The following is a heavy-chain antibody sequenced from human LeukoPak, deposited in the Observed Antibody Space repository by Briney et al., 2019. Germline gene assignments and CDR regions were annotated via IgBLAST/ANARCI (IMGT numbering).Heavy chain of an antibody. J-gene: IGHJ4*02. Sequence: GGSLRLSCAASGFTFNSYGMNWVRQAPGKGLEWVSLIWFDGSNKFYGDSVKGRFTNSRDNSKNTVYLQMDNLRAEDTAMYFCAKKGDYKNYDYWGQGALVIVSS. D-gene: IGHD4-11*01. CDR2: IWFDGSNK. CDR1: GFTFNSYG. CDR3: AKKGDYKNYDY. V-gene: IGHV3-33*06.